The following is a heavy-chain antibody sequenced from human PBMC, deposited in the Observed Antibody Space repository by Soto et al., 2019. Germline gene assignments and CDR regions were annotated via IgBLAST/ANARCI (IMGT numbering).Heavy chain of an antibody. D-gene: IGHD6-13*01. CDR2: IYYSEST. V-gene: IGHV4-59*01. J-gene: IGHJ4*02. CDR3: ASNTHFSSWSHSDS. CDR1: GGSISSYY. Sequence: QVQLQESGPGLVKPSETLSLTCTVSGGSISSYYWSLIRQPPGKGLEWIGYIYYSESTNYNPSLKSRVTISVDTSKNQFSLKLSSVTAADPSVYYCASNTHFSSWSHSDSWGQGTLVTVSS.